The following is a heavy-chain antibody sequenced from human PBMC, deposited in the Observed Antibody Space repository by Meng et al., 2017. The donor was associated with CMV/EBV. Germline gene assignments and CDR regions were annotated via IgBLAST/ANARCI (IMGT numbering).Heavy chain of an antibody. CDR2: INHSGST. J-gene: IGHJ4*02. D-gene: IGHD2-15*01. CDR3: ASSLTYPDY. CDR1: GGSFSGYY. V-gene: IGHV4-34*01. Sequence: QVQLQRWGAGLLMPSETLSLTCAVYGGSFSGYYWSWIRQPPGKGLEWIGEINHSGSTNYNPSLKSRVTISVDTSKNQFSLKLSSVTAADTAVYYCASSLTYPDYWGQGTLVTVSS.